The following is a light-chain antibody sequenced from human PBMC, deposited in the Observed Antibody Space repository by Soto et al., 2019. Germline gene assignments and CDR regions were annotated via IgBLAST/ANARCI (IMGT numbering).Light chain of an antibody. V-gene: IGLV2-14*03. J-gene: IGLJ1*01. CDR3: VSYTSSTTYV. CDR1: SIDVGGSNF. CDR2: DVA. Sequence: QSVLTQPASVSDSPGQSISISCTGTSIDVGGSNFVSWYQQHPGKPPKLIIYDVANRPSGVSNRFSGSKSGSTASLIISRLQPEDEADYSCVSYTSSTTYVFGTGTKVTAL.